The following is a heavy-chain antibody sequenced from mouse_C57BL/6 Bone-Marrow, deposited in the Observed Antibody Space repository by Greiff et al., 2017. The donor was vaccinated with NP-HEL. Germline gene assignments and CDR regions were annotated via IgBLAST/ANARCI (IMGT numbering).Heavy chain of an antibody. V-gene: IGHV2-5*01. J-gene: IGHJ1*03. Sequence: VQLKESGPGLVQPSQSLSITCTVSGFSLTSYGVHWVRQSPGKGLEWLGVIWRGGSTDYNAAFMSRLSITKDNSKSQVFFKMNSLQADDTAIYYCAKKGLLHYGSSYWYFDVWGTGTTVTVSS. D-gene: IGHD1-1*01. CDR1: GFSLTSYG. CDR3: AKKGLLHYGSSYWYFDV. CDR2: IWRGGST.